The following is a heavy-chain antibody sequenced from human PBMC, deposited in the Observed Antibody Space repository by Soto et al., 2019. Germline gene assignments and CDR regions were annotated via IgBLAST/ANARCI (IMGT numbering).Heavy chain of an antibody. CDR1: GGSISSGGYY. CDR2: IYYSGST. J-gene: IGHJ6*02. V-gene: IGHV4-31*03. CDR3: AREATPYYYGMDV. D-gene: IGHD1-26*01. Sequence: TSETLSLTCTVSGGSISSGGYYWSWIRQHPGKGLEWIGYIYYSGSTYYKPSLKNRVNISVDTSKKQFSLKLSSVTAADTALYYCAREATPYYYGMDVWGQGTTVTVSS.